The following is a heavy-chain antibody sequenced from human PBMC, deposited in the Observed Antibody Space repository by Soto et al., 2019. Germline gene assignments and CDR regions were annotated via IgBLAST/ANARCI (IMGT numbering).Heavy chain of an antibody. D-gene: IGHD3-16*01. CDR1: GFTFSSYA. V-gene: IGHV3-30-3*01. CDR2: ISYDGSNK. CDR3: ARSRPAYVSNSWFDP. Sequence: GGSLRLSCAASGFTFSSYAMHGVRQAPGKGLEWVAVISYDGSNKYYADSVKGRFTISRDNSKNTLYLQMNSLRAEDTAVYYCARSRPAYVSNSWFDPWGQGSLVTVSS. J-gene: IGHJ5*02.